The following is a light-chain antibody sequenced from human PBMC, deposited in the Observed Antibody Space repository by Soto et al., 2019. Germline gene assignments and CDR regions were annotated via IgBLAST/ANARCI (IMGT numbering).Light chain of an antibody. CDR2: GAS. V-gene: IGKV3D-20*02. CDR3: QQRSNWPPIT. Sequence: EIVLTHSPCTLSLSPGETSTLSCRASQTFSNSFLSWFQQKPGQAPRLLIYGASTRATGIPDRFSGSGSGTDFTLTISSLEPQDFAVYYCQQRSNWPPITFGQGTRLEIK. CDR1: QTFSNSF. J-gene: IGKJ5*01.